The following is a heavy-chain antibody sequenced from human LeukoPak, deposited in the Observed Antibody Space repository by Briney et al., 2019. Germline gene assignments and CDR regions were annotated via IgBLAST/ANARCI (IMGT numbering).Heavy chain of an antibody. J-gene: IGHJ4*02. Sequence: GGSLRLSCAASGFTFSNYNLNWVRQAPGKGLEWVSYISSSSSPIYYADSVKGRFTISRDNSKNTVYLQMNSLRADDTAVYFCARRAGALYYYDTSGPFDHWGRGTLVTVSS. V-gene: IGHV3-48*01. D-gene: IGHD3-22*01. CDR2: ISSSSSPI. CDR1: GFTFSNYN. CDR3: ARRAGALYYYDTSGPFDH.